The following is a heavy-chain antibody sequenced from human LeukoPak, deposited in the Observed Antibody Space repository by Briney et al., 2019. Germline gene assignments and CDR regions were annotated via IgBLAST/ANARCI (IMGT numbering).Heavy chain of an antibody. V-gene: IGHV3-7*01. CDR1: GFTFSSYW. J-gene: IGHJ6*03. CDR2: IKKDGSEK. CDR3: ARDPYSGGYGAYYYYYMDV. Sequence: GGSLRLSCAASGFTFSSYWMSWVRQAPGKGLEWVANIKKDGSEKYYVDSVKGRFTISRDNAKKSLYLQMDSLRAEDTAVYYCARDPYSGGYGAYYYYYMDVWGKGTTVTISS. D-gene: IGHD1-26*01.